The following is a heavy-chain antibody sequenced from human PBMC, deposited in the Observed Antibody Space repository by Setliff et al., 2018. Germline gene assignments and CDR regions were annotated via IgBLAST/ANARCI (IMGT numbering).Heavy chain of an antibody. CDR2: INPSGGLT. D-gene: IGHD4-17*01. Sequence: GASVKVSCKASGYTLSKYYMHWVRQAPGQGLEWMGIINPSGGLTKYAQKFQGRVTMTSDTSTSTAYMELRSLRSDDTAVYYCARDSPTVVTHIRAFDIWGQGTMITVSS. CDR3: ARDSPTVVTHIRAFDI. CDR1: GYTLSKYY. V-gene: IGHV1-46*01. J-gene: IGHJ3*02.